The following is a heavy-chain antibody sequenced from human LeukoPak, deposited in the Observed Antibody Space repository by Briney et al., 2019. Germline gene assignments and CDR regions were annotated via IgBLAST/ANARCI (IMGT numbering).Heavy chain of an antibody. CDR1: GVTFRSYA. D-gene: IGHD1-26*01. J-gene: IGHJ6*02. CDR3: AGRELRYYYCGMDV. V-gene: IGHV3-23*01. CDR2: ISGSGGST. Sequence: GGSLRLSCAASGVTFRSYAMSWVRQAPGKGLEWVSAISGSGGSTYYADSVKGRFTISRDNSKNTLYLQMNSLRAEDTAVYYCAGRELRYYYCGMDVWGQGTTVTVSS.